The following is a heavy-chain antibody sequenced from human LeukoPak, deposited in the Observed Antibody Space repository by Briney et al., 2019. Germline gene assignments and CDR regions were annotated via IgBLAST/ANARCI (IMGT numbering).Heavy chain of an antibody. V-gene: IGHV1-18*01. CDR3: ARADTTSYYYYGMDV. CDR1: GYTFTSYG. D-gene: IGHD1-26*01. Sequence: ASVKVSCKGSGYTFTSYGISWVRQAPGQGLEWMGWISAYNGNTNYAQKLQGRVTMTTDTSTSTAYMELRSLRSDDTAVYYCARADTTSYYYYGMDVWGQGTTVTVSS. J-gene: IGHJ6*02. CDR2: ISAYNGNT.